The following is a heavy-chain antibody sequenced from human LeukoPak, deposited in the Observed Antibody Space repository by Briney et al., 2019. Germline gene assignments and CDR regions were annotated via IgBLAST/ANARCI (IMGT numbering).Heavy chain of an antibody. CDR3: AKSHHGSWYFYFDY. CDR1: GFTFSSYS. J-gene: IGHJ4*02. D-gene: IGHD6-13*01. Sequence: GGSLRLSCTASGFTFSSYSMNWVRQAPGKGLEWVSYISSSSSTIYYPDSVKGRFTISRDNAKNSLDLQMNSLRAEDTAVYYCAKSHHGSWYFYFDYWGQGNLVTVSS. V-gene: IGHV3-48*01. CDR2: ISSSSSTI.